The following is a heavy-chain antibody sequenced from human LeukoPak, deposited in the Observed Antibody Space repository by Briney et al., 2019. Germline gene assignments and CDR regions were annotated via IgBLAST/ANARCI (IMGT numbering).Heavy chain of an antibody. Sequence: GGSLRLSCAASGFIFSDHYMNWVRQAPGKGLEWVSVMYSGGSIYYADSVKGRFTISRDNAKNTLYLQMSSLRAEDTAVYYCARVGVGMYHFDHWGQGTLVTVSS. V-gene: IGHV3-53*01. D-gene: IGHD2-2*01. CDR2: MYSGGSI. J-gene: IGHJ4*02. CDR3: ARVGVGMYHFDH. CDR1: GFIFSDHY.